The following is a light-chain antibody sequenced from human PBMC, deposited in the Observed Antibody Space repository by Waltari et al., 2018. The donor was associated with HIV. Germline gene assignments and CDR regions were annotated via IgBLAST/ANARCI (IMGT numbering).Light chain of an antibody. V-gene: IGLV2-14*03. CDR1: SRDVGVYNY. CDR3: NSYTTSSTLHVV. CDR2: DVS. Sequence: QSARTQPASVSGSPGQSITISCTGTSRDVGVYNYVSWYQHHPGKAPKLMIYDVSNRPSGVSNRFSGSKSGNTASLTISGLQAEDEADYYCNSYTTSSTLHVVFGGGTKLTVL. J-gene: IGLJ2*01.